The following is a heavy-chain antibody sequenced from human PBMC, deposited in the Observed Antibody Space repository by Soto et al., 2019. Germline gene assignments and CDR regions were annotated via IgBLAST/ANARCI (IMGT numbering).Heavy chain of an antibody. J-gene: IGHJ6*02. CDR1: GGTFSSYA. Sequence: ASVKVSCKASGGTFSSYAISWVRQAPGQGLEWMGGIIPIFGTANYAQKFQGRVTITADESTSTAYMELSSLRSEDTAVYYCARAPIFGVVLEKFLSTPYYYYYYGMDVWGQGTTVNVSS. CDR3: ARAPIFGVVLEKFLSTPYYYYYYGMDV. D-gene: IGHD3-3*01. CDR2: IIPIFGTA. V-gene: IGHV1-69*01.